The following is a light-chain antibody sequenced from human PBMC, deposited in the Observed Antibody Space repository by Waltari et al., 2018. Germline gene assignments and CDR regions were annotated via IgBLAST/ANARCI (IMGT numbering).Light chain of an antibody. CDR1: QGISSY. CDR3: QQLNSYLSFT. J-gene: IGKJ3*01. CDR2: AAS. Sequence: DIQLTQSPSFLSASVGDRVTITFRASQGISSYLAWYQQQPGKAPKLRIYAASTLQSGVPSRFSDSGSVTEFTLTISSLQPEDFATYYCQQLNSYLSFTFGPGTKVDIK. V-gene: IGKV1-9*01.